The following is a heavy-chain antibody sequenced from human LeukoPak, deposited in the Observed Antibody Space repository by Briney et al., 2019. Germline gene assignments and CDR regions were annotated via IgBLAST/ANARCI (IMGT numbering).Heavy chain of an antibody. CDR2: INNDGSIT. CDR3: ARGPSVLGAIDN. CDR1: GFIFSRYW. D-gene: IGHD3-10*01. V-gene: IGHV3-74*01. Sequence: GGSLRLSCAASGFIFSRYWMHWVRQAPGKELVWVSRINNDGSITNSADSVKGRFTISRDNAKDTLYLQMDSLRAEDTAIYFCARGPSVLGAIDNWGQGTLVAASS. J-gene: IGHJ4*02.